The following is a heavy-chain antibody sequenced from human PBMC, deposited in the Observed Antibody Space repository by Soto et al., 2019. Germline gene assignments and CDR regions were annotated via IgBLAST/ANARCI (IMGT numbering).Heavy chain of an antibody. V-gene: IGHV4-31*03. CDR2: IYYSGST. CDR1: GGSISSGGYY. D-gene: IGHD6-6*01. CDR3: AREGDSSSHSRYFDY. Sequence: PSETLSLTCTVSGGSISSGGYYWSWIRQHPGKGLEWIGYIYYSGSTYYNPSLKSRVTISVDTSKNQFSLKLSSVTAADTAVYYCAREGDSSSHSRYFDYWGQGTLVTVSS. J-gene: IGHJ4*02.